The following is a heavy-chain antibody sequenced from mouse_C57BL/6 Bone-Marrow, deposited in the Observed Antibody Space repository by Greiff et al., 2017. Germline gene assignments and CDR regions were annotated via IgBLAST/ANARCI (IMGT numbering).Heavy chain of an antibody. Sequence: VQLQQPGAELVKPGASVKLSCKASGYTFTSYWMQWVKQRPGQGLEWIGEIDPSDSYTNYNQKFKGKATLTVDTSSSTAYMQLSSLTSEDSAVCYCAREEDVYPFAYWGQGTLVTVSA. CDR3: AREEDVYPFAY. CDR2: IDPSDSYT. CDR1: GYTFTSYW. V-gene: IGHV1-50*01. J-gene: IGHJ3*01.